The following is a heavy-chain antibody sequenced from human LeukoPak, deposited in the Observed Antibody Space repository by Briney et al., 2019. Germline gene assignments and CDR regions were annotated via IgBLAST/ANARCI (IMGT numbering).Heavy chain of an antibody. J-gene: IGHJ6*02. CDR2: ISSSGSTM. D-gene: IGHD6-13*01. CDR1: GFTFRDYY. V-gene: IGHV3-11*01. CDR3: ARDRGGGVSPHYGMDV. Sequence: GGSLRLSGAASGFTFRDYYMSWIRQAPGKGLEWVSYISSSGSTMYYADSVKGRFTISRDNAKNSLYLQMNGLRAEDTAVYYCARDRGGGVSPHYGMDVWGQGTTVTVSS.